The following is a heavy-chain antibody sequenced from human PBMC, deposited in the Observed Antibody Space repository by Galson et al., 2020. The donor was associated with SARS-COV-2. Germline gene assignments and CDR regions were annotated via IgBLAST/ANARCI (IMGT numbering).Heavy chain of an antibody. D-gene: IGHD3-10*01. CDR1: GFTVSRNY. Sequence: GGTLRLSCAASGFTVSRNYMFWVRQAPGKGLEWVSSFYSCGGTNYADSVKGRFTISRDNYKNTLSLQMNRLRAEATAVYYCARGFGPGNMVGINSLDVGGQGIQVTVSS. CDR3: ARGFGPGNMVGINSLDV. J-gene: IGHJ4*02. V-gene: IGHV3-53*01. CDR2: FYSCGGT.